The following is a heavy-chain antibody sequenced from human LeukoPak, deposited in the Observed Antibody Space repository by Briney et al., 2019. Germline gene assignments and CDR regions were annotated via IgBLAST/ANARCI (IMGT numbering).Heavy chain of an antibody. V-gene: IGHV1-18*01. CDR2: ISAYNGNT. J-gene: IGHJ3*02. D-gene: IGHD5-12*01. CDR1: GYTFTSYG. Sequence: ASVKVSCKASGYTFTSYGISWVRQAPGQGLEWMGWISAYNGNTNYAQKLQGRVTMTTDTSTSTAYMALRSLRSDDTAVYYCARDRLVVATIGLSAFDIWGQGTMVTVCS. CDR3: ARDRLVVATIGLSAFDI.